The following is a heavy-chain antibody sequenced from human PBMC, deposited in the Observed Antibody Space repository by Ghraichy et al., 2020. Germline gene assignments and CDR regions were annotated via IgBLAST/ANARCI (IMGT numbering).Heavy chain of an antibody. CDR1: GGSFSGYY. J-gene: IGHJ5*02. D-gene: IGHD3-3*01. V-gene: IGHV4-34*01. CDR2: INHSGST. CDR3: ARACYDFWSAYDWFDP. Sequence: ETLSLTCAVYGGSFSGYYWSWIRQPPGKGLEWIGEINHSGSTNYNPSLKSRVTISVDTSKNQFSLKLSSVTAADTAVYYCARACYDFWSAYDWFDPWGQGTLVTVSS.